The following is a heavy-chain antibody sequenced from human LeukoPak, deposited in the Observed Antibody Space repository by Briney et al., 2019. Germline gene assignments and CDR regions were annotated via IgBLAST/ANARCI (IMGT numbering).Heavy chain of an antibody. V-gene: IGHV4-39*01. CDR1: AALFTTGTSY. Sequence: SETLSLTCTVPAALFTTGTSYWGWVRQSPGKGLEWIGSVFHSGNTFYNPSLKSRVTMSLGTSRKQFSLNLTSLTAGDTGLYYCVRQGPKERTVHYWHFDLWGRGTLVTVSS. CDR3: VRQGPKERTVHYWHFDL. J-gene: IGHJ2*01. D-gene: IGHD3/OR15-3a*01. CDR2: VFHSGNT.